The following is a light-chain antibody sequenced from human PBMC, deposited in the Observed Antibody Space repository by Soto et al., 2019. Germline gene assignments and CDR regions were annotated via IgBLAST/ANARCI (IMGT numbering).Light chain of an antibody. Sequence: EIVWTQSPGTLSLSPGERATLSCRTSQSVSSGYIAWYQQKPGQAPRILIYGTSSRATDSFRARGSGTDFTLTVSRLEPEDSPVYYSQFYATSLFTLGPGTKVDI. J-gene: IGKJ3*01. V-gene: IGKV3-20*01. CDR2: GTS. CDR3: QFYATSLFT. CDR1: QSVSSGY.